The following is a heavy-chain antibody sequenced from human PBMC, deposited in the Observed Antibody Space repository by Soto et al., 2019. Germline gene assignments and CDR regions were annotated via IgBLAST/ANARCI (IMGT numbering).Heavy chain of an antibody. Sequence: QITLRESGPSLAEPPQPLTMTCTFSGFTLSGSGVGVGWIRQPPGKALEWLALIYWSDDKRYSPSLKRRLTITKDTSNSQVVLTLTNMDPVDTATYYCAHTLPYYELSTGSGDAFDVWGQGAMVSVSS. CDR2: IYWSDDK. J-gene: IGHJ3*01. CDR3: AHTLPYYELSTGSGDAFDV. V-gene: IGHV2-5*01. CDR1: GFTLSGSGVG. D-gene: IGHD3-9*01.